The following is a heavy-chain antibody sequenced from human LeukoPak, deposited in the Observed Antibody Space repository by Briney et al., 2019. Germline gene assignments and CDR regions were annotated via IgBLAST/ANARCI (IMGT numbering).Heavy chain of an antibody. CDR2: MNANSGNT. Sequence: ASVKVSCKASGHTFTSYDINWVRQATGQGLEWMGWMNANSGNTGYAQKFQGRVTITRNTSISTAYTELSSLRSEDTAVYYCARGKSEGRYYDFWSGYLGPYYYYYMDVWGKGTTVTVSS. D-gene: IGHD3-3*01. CDR1: GHTFTSYD. J-gene: IGHJ6*03. CDR3: ARGKSEGRYYDFWSGYLGPYYYYYMDV. V-gene: IGHV1-8*03.